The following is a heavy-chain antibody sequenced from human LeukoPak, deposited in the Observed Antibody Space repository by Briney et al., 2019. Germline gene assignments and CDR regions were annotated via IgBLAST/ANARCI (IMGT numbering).Heavy chain of an antibody. CDR1: GYTFTGYY. Sequence: ASVTVSCKASGYTFTGYYMQWVRQAPGQGLEWMGWINPNSGGTNYAQKFQGRVTMTRDTSISTAYMELSRLRSDDTAVYYCARGISVAGRVGDVGIDYWGQGTLVTVSS. CDR2: INPNSGGT. V-gene: IGHV1-2*02. J-gene: IGHJ4*02. CDR3: ARGISVAGRVGDVGIDY. D-gene: IGHD6-19*01.